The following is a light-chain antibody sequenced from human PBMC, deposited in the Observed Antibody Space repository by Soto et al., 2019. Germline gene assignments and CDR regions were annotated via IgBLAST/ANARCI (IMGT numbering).Light chain of an antibody. CDR1: SSNIGSNY. CDR2: RNN. J-gene: IGLJ1*01. CDR3: EAWDDSLSGWEV. Sequence: SVVSRLGSASRSPGSPVTNSCSGSSSNIGSNYVYWYQQLPGTAPKLLIYRNNQRPSGVPDRFSGPKSGTSASLAISGLRSEDEADYDCEAWDDSLSGWEVFGTGTKVTVL. V-gene: IGLV1-47*01.